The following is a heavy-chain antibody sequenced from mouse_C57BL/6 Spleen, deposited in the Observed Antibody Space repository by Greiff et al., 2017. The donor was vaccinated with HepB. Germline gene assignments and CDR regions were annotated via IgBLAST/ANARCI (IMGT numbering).Heavy chain of an antibody. CDR1: GYSITSGYD. CDR2: ISYSGAT. D-gene: IGHD5-2*01. J-gene: IGHJ3*01. V-gene: IGHV3-1*01. Sequence: VQLKESGPGMVKPSQSLSLSCTVSGYSITSGYDWHWIRHIPGNELEWMGYISYSGATNYNPSLKSQISITDDTSKNHFCLKLNSVTAEDTATYCCARGEYGGFAYWGQGTLVTVSA. CDR3: ARGEYGGFAY.